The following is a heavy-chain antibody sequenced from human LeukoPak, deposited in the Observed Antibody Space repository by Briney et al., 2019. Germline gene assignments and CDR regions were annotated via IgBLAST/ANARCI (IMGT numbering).Heavy chain of an antibody. J-gene: IGHJ5*02. CDR1: GYTFTSYD. D-gene: IGHD5-18*01. CDR3: ARGPGGYSYGTKWFDP. Sequence: ASVKVSCKASGYTFTSYDINWVRQATGQGLEWMGWMNPNSGNTGYAQKFQGRVTMTRNTSISTAYMELSSLRSEDTAVYYCARGPGGYSYGTKWFDPWGQGTLVTVSS. V-gene: IGHV1-8*01. CDR2: MNPNSGNT.